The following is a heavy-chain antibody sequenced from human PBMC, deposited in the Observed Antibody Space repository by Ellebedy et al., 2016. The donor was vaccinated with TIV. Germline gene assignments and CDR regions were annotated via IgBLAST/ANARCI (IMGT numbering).Heavy chain of an antibody. V-gene: IGHV4-59*01. CDR2: IYYSGST. CDR3: ARGGASSKYFDY. J-gene: IGHJ4*02. CDR1: GDSISSYY. Sequence: MPSETLSLTCTVSGDSISSYYWSWIRQPPGKGLEWIGFIYYSGSTNYNPSLKSRVTISVDTSKNQFSLELSSVTAADTAVYHCARGGASSKYFDYWGQGTLVTVSS.